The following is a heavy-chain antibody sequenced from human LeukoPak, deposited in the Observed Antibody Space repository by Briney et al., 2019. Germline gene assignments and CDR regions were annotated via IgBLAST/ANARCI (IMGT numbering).Heavy chain of an antibody. J-gene: IGHJ5*02. CDR1: GGSITSYY. Sequence: SETLSLTCTVSGGSITSYYWSWIRQPAGKGLEWIGRIYTSGSTNYNPSLKSRVTMSLDTSKNQFSLKLTSVTAADTAVYYCARDTRPYCGGSCYSWFDPWGLGTLVTVSS. CDR3: ARDTRPYCGGSCYSWFDP. CDR2: IYTSGST. V-gene: IGHV4-4*07. D-gene: IGHD2-15*01.